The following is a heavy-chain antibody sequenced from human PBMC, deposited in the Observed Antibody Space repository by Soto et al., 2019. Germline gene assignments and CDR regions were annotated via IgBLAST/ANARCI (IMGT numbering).Heavy chain of an antibody. J-gene: IGHJ4*02. CDR3: ARDWDK. V-gene: IGHV3-7*01. D-gene: IGHD1-26*01. Sequence: EVQMVASGGGLVQPGGSLRLSCAASGFTFSVYRMSRVRQAPGKGLEWVAKIDQDGSERDYVGSVKGRFTVSRDNAKNSLFLQMNSLGVDDTAVYYCARDWDKWGQGTLVTVSS. CDR2: IDQDGSER. CDR1: GFTFSVYR.